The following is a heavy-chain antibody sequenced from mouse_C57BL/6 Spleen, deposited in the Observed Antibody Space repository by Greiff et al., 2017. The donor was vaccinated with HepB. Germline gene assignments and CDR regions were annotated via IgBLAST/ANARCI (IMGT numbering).Heavy chain of an antibody. CDR1: GYAFSSSW. Sequence: VQVVESGPELVKPGASVKISCKASGYAFSSSWMNWVKQRPGKGLEWIGRIYPGDGDTNYNGKFKGKATLTAAKSSSTAYMQLSSLTSEDSAVYFCAREPNLITTVVATEGFDYWGQGTTLTVSS. J-gene: IGHJ2*01. CDR2: IYPGDGDT. CDR3: AREPNLITTVVATEGFDY. V-gene: IGHV1-82*01. D-gene: IGHD1-1*01.